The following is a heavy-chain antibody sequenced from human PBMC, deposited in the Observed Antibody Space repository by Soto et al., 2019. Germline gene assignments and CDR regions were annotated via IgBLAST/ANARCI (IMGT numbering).Heavy chain of an antibody. J-gene: IGHJ4*02. Sequence: GSLRLSCAASGFTFSSYWMHWVRQAPGKGLVWVSRINSDGSSTSYADSVKGRFTISRDNAKNTLYLQMNSLRAEDTAVYYCAGDYAVNYYDSSGELDYWGQGTLVTVSS. CDR3: AGDYAVNYYDSSGELDY. D-gene: IGHD3-22*01. CDR1: GFTFSSYW. V-gene: IGHV3-74*01. CDR2: INSDGSST.